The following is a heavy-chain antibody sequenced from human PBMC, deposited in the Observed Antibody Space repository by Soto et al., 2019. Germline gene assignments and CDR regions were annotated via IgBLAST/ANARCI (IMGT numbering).Heavy chain of an antibody. CDR2: ISSSGSTI. V-gene: IGHV3-11*01. J-gene: IGHJ4*02. Sequence: PGGSLRLSCAASGFTFSDYYMSWIRQAPGKGLEGVSYISSSGSTIYYADSVKGRFTISRDNAKNSLYLQMNSLRAEDTAVYYCARTPTVLRFLEWFPAYFDYWGQGTLVTVSS. CDR3: ARTPTVLRFLEWFPAYFDY. CDR1: GFTFSDYY. D-gene: IGHD3-3*01.